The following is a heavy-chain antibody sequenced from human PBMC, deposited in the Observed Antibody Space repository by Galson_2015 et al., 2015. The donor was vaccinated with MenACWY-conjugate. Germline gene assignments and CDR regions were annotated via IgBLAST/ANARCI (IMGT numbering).Heavy chain of an antibody. V-gene: IGHV6-1*01. CDR3: ARGAAAAAGASYYHYYFMDV. Sequence: CAISGDSVSSHSAAWNWIRQSPSRGLEWLGRTYYRSKWYTDYALSVRSRITINPDTSKNHFSLQLNSVTPDDTAVYYCARGAAAAAGASYYHYYFMDVWGKGTLVTVSS. CDR2: TYYRSKWYT. CDR1: GDSVSSHSAA. D-gene: IGHD6-13*01. J-gene: IGHJ6*03.